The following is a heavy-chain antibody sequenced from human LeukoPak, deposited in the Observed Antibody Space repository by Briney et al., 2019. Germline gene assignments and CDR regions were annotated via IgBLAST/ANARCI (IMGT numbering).Heavy chain of an antibody. CDR2: INPNSGGT. D-gene: IGHD3-22*01. CDR3: ARGKYYYDSSGYYFDY. V-gene: IGHV1-2*02. CDR1: GYIFTDYY. Sequence: ASVKVSCKASGYIFTDYYMHWVRQAPGQGLEWMGWINPNSGGTNYAQKFQGRVTMTRDTSISTAYMELSRLRSDDTAVYYCARGKYYYDSSGYYFDYWGQGTLVTVSS. J-gene: IGHJ4*02.